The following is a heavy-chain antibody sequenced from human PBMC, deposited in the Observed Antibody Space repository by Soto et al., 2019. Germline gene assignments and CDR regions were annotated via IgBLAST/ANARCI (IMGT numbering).Heavy chain of an antibody. J-gene: IGHJ5*02. Sequence: ASVKVSCKASGYTFTSYAMHWVRQAPGQRLEWMGWINAGNGNTKYSQKFQGRVTITRDASASTAYMELSSLRSEDTAVYYCARGITGTNDWFDPWGQGTLVTVSS. CDR3: ARGITGTNDWFDP. V-gene: IGHV1-3*01. CDR2: INAGNGNT. CDR1: GYTFTSYA. D-gene: IGHD1-7*01.